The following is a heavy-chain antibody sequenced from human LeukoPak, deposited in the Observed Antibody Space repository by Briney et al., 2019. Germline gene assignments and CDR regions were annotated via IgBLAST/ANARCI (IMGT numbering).Heavy chain of an antibody. CDR3: ARGRGWCTFDI. V-gene: IGHV3-13*04. D-gene: IGHD2-8*01. CDR2: IGTAGDT. CDR1: GFTFSSYD. J-gene: IGHJ3*02. Sequence: PGGSLRLSCAASGFTFSSYDMHWVRQGTGKGLEWVSAIGTAGDTYYPGSVKGRFTTSRENAKNSLYLQMNSLRVGDTAVYYCARGRGWCTFDIWGQGTMVTVSS.